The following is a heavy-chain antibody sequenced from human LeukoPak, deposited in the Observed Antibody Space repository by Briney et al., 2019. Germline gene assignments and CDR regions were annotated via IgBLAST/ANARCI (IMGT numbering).Heavy chain of an antibody. CDR2: IWYDGSNK. D-gene: IGHD5/OR15-5a*01. J-gene: IGHJ6*03. Sequence: GRSLRLSCAASGFTFSRFGMHWVRQAPGKGLEWVAVIWYDGSNKYYPDSVKGRFTISRDNSKNTLYLQMNSLRAEDTAVYYCARDSVAFGNYHYYYMDVWGKGTTVIVSS. V-gene: IGHV3-33*01. CDR1: GFTFSRFG. CDR3: ARDSVAFGNYHYYYMDV.